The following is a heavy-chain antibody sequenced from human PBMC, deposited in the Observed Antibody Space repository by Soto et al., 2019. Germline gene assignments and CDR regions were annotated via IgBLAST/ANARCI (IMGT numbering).Heavy chain of an antibody. V-gene: IGHV1-18*01. D-gene: IGHD2-15*01. Sequence: QVQLVQSGGEVKKPGASVKVSCQASGYTFSDYAISWVRQAPGQGLEWMGWISASTRNTDQAQNFQGRVIMTLDTSTITAYMDLRSLRSDDPAVYYCVRCYCSVVSCYACWHFDLWGRGTLVTVAS. CDR2: ISASTRNT. CDR1: GYTFSDYA. CDR3: VRCYCSVVSCYACWHFDL. J-gene: IGHJ2*01.